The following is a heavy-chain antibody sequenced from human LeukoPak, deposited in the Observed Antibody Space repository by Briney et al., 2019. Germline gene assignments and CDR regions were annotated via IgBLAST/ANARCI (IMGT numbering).Heavy chain of an antibody. V-gene: IGHV4-39*01. D-gene: IGHD1-26*01. CDR1: GGSISSSNYY. CDR2: IYYSGST. J-gene: IGHJ4*02. Sequence: SETLSLTCTVSGGSISSSNYYWGWIRQPPGKGLEWIGTIYYSGSTYYNPSLKSRVTISVDTSRNQFSLKLSSVTAADTAVYSCARLNGNYYRFDYWGQGILVTVSS. CDR3: ARLNGNYYRFDY.